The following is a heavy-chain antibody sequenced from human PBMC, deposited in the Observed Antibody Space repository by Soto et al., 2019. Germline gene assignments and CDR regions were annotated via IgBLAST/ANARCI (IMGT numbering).Heavy chain of an antibody. CDR2: ISGSGGST. D-gene: IGHD3-10*01. J-gene: IGHJ4*02. Sequence: HPGGSLRLSCAASGFTFSSYAMSWVRQAPGKGLEWVSAISGSGGSTYYADSVKGRFIISRDNSKNTLYLQMNSLRAEDTAVYYCAKDPSGSYRPEVDYWGQGTLVTVSS. V-gene: IGHV3-23*01. CDR1: GFTFSSYA. CDR3: AKDPSGSYRPEVDY.